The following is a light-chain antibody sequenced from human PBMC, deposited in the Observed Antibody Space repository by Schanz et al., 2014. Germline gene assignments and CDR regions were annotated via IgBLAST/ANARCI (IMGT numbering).Light chain of an antibody. V-gene: IGLV2-14*02. CDR2: EVS. J-gene: IGLJ1*01. Sequence: QSALTQTASVSGSPGQSITISCTGTSSDVGSFNLVSWYQQHPGKAPQLMIYEVSKRPSGVPDRFSGSKSGNTASLTVSGLQAEDEADYYCSSNGGVNIYVFGTGTKLTVL. CDR1: SSDVGSFNL. CDR3: SSNGGVNIYV.